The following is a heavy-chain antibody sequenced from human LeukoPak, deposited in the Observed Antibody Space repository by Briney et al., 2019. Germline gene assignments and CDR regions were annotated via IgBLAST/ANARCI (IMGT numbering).Heavy chain of an antibody. V-gene: IGHV3-23*01. CDR3: ASGGNYDY. Sequence: GGSLRLSCAASGFTFSSYAMSWVRQAPGKGLEWVSAISGSGGSTYYADSVKGRFTISRDNAKNSLFLQVNSLRAEDTAVYYCASGGNYDYWGQGTLVTVSS. D-gene: IGHD1-7*01. CDR1: GFTFSSYA. CDR2: ISGSGGST. J-gene: IGHJ4*02.